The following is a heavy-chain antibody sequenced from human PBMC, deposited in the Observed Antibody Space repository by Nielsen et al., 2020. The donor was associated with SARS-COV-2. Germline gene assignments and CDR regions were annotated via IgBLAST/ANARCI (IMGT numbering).Heavy chain of an antibody. CDR3: ARGVRITFGGADDAFYI. Sequence: SETLSLTCAVSGGSISSGGYSWSWIRQPPGKGLEWIGYIYHSGRTYYNPSLKSRVTISVDRSKNQFSLKLSSVTAADTAVYYCARGVRITFGGADDAFYIWGQGTTVTVSS. V-gene: IGHV4-30-2*01. CDR2: IYHSGRT. J-gene: IGHJ3*02. CDR1: GGSISSGGYS. D-gene: IGHD3-16*01.